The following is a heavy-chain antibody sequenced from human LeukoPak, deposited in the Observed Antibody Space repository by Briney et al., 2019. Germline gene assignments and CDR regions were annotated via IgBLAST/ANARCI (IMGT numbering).Heavy chain of an antibody. CDR1: GFTFSSYW. Sequence: GGSLRLSCAASGFTFSSYWMSWVRQAPGKGLEWVANIKQDGSEKYYVDSVKGRFIISRDNAKNSLYLQMNSLRAEDTAVYYCARDSRVLRYFDWSSPVDYWGQGTLVTVSS. CDR3: ARDSRVLRYFDWSSPVDY. V-gene: IGHV3-7*03. J-gene: IGHJ4*02. D-gene: IGHD3-9*01. CDR2: IKQDGSEK.